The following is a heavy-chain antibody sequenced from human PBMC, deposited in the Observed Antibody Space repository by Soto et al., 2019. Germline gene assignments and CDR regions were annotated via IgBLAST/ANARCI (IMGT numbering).Heavy chain of an antibody. J-gene: IGHJ6*03. D-gene: IGHD3-3*01. CDR2: MNPNSGNT. CDR3: ARVTRYYDFWSGYYYYYMDV. Sequence: ASVKVSCKDSGYTFTSYDINWVRQATGQGLEWMGWMNPNSGNTGYAQKFQGRVTMTRNTSISTAYMELSSLRSEDTAVYYCARVTRYYDFWSGYYYYYMDVWGKGTTVTVSS. V-gene: IGHV1-8*01. CDR1: GYTFTSYD.